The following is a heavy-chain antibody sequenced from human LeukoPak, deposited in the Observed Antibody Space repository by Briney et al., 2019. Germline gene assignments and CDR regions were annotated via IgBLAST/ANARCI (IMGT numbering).Heavy chain of an antibody. Sequence: SETLSLTCTVSGGSIASYLWSWIRQPAGKGLEWIGRIYTSGSTNYNPSLKSRVTMSVDTSKNQFSLKLSSVTAADTAVYYCARDRSYYYGSGSYPEGAFDIWGQGTMVTVSS. D-gene: IGHD3-10*01. CDR2: IYTSGST. CDR3: ARDRSYYYGSGSYPEGAFDI. V-gene: IGHV4-4*07. CDR1: GGSIASYL. J-gene: IGHJ3*02.